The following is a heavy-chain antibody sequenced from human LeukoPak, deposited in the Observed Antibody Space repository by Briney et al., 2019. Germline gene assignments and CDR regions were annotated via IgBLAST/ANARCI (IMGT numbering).Heavy chain of an antibody. CDR3: AIWTSGNY. CDR2: LDPSGSQK. J-gene: IGHJ4*02. CDR1: GFTFNRSW. D-gene: IGHD1-1*01. Sequence: PGGSLRLSCASSGFTFNRSWMNGVRQAPGKGLEWVANLDPSGSQKRYVDSVKGRFIISKDNPGASLYLDMYSLRAEDTAIYYCAIWTSGNYWGQGTLVTVSS. V-gene: IGHV3-7*01.